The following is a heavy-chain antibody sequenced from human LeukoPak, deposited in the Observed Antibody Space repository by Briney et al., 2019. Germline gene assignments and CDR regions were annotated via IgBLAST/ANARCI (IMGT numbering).Heavy chain of an antibody. CDR3: ARDWEPRSQTDCFDP. V-gene: IGHV3-66*02. CDR2: IYSDGST. Sequence: GGSLRLSCAASGFTVSSHYMTWVRQAPGKGLEWVSVIYSDGSTYNADSVKGRFTISRDNSKNTLYLQMNSLRAEDTAVYYCARDWEPRSQTDCFDPWGQGTLVTVSS. CDR1: GFTVSSHY. J-gene: IGHJ5*02. D-gene: IGHD1-26*01.